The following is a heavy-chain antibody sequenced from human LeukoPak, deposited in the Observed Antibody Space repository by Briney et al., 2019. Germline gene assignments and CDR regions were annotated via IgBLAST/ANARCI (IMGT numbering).Heavy chain of an antibody. V-gene: IGHV3-9*03. D-gene: IGHD3-22*01. Sequence: GGSLRLSCAASGFTFDDSAMHWVRQAPGKGLEWVSGINWNSDTIGYADSVKGRFTISRDNAKNTLYLQLNSLRPEDMALYYCAKGVDSSLGGNDAFDVWGQGTMVTVSS. CDR3: AKGVDSSLGGNDAFDV. J-gene: IGHJ3*01. CDR2: INWNSDTI. CDR1: GFTFDDSA.